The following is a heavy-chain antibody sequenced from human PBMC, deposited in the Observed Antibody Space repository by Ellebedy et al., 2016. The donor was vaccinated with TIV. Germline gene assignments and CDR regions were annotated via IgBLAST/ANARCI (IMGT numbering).Heavy chain of an antibody. J-gene: IGHJ4*02. V-gene: IGHV3-48*02. CDR3: ARGLTMYYFDY. CDR1: GFTFSSYS. Sequence: GGSLRLSCAASGFTFSSYSMNWVRKAPGKGLEWVSYISSSSSTIYYADSVKGRFTISRDNAKNSLYLQMSSLRDEDTAVYYCARGLTMYYFDYWGQGTLVTVSS. D-gene: IGHD3-10*02. CDR2: ISSSSSTI.